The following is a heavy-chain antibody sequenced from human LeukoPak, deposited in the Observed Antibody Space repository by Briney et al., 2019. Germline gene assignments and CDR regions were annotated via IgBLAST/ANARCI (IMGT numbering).Heavy chain of an antibody. V-gene: IGHV3-53*01. Sequence: GGSLRLSCAASGFTVSSNYMSWVRQAPGKGLEWVSVIYSSGSTYYADSVKGRFTISRDNSKNTLYLQMNSLRAEDTAVYYCARAIVVVPAALTDEYYFDYWGQGTLVTVSS. CDR3: ARAIVVVPAALTDEYYFDY. D-gene: IGHD2-2*01. J-gene: IGHJ4*02. CDR2: IYSSGST. CDR1: GFTVSSNY.